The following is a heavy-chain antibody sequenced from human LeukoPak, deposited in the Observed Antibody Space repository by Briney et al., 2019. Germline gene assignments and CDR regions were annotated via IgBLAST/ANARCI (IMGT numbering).Heavy chain of an antibody. J-gene: IGHJ4*02. CDR3: ARDLDSGYNLYFDY. CDR2: ISISSSYI. CDR1: GFTFSSYS. Sequence: GGSLRLSCAASGFTFSSYSMNWVRQAPGKGLEWVSSISISSSYIYYADSVKGRFTNSRDNAKNSLYLQMNSLRAEDTAVYYCARDLDSGYNLYFDYWGQGTLVTGSS. D-gene: IGHD5-12*01. V-gene: IGHV3-21*01.